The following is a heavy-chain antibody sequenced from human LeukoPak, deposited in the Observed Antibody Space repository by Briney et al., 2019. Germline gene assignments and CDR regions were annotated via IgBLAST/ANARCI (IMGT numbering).Heavy chain of an antibody. CDR3: ARVVGYYYYMDV. CDR2: ISSSSSTI. J-gene: IGHJ6*03. V-gene: IGHV3-48*04. D-gene: IGHD2-15*01. CDR1: GFTVSSYS. Sequence: GGSLRLSCAASGFTVSSYSMNWVRQAPGKGLEWVSYISSSSSTIYYADSVKGRFTISRDNAKNSLYLQMNSLRAEDTAVYYCARVVGYYYYMDVWGKGTTVTVSS.